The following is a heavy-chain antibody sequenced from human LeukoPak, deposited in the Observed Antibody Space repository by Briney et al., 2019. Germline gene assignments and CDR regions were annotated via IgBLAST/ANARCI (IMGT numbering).Heavy chain of an antibody. CDR1: GFTFGSYA. Sequence: GGSLRLSCAASGFTFGSYAMSWVRQTPGKSLEWVSIISNGGVTTYYADSVRGRFTISRDNSKDLLYLQMDSLRAEDTAVYYCARDWLRFRLLNNWFDPWGQGTLVTVSS. J-gene: IGHJ5*02. CDR3: ARDWLRFRLLNNWFDP. CDR2: ISNGGVTT. V-gene: IGHV3-23*01. D-gene: IGHD5-12*01.